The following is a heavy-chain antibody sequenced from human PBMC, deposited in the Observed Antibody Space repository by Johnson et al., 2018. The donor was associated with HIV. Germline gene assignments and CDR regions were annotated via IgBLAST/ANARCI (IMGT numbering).Heavy chain of an antibody. D-gene: IGHD3-10*01. J-gene: IGHJ3*02. CDR3: AREWGLGYYYGSGRLDAFDI. V-gene: IGHV3-11*04. Sequence: QVQLVESGGGLVKPGGSLRLSCAASGFIFSDYYMSWIRQAPGKGLEWVSYISSSGSTIYYAESVKGRFTISRDNAKNSLYLQMNSLRPEETAVYYCAREWGLGYYYGSGRLDAFDIWGQGTMVIVSS. CDR2: ISSSGSTI. CDR1: GFIFSDYY.